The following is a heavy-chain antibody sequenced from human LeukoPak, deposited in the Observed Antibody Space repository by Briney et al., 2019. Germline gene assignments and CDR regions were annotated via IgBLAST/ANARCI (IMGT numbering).Heavy chain of an antibody. CDR1: GYTFTSYD. J-gene: IGHJ5*02. V-gene: IGHV1-8*01. D-gene: IGHD6-13*01. CDR2: TNPNSSNT. Sequence: ASVNVSCKASGYTFTSYDINWVRQATGQGLEWMGWTNPNSSNTGYAQKFQGRVTMTRNTSISTAYMELSSLRSEDTAVYYCARGPPNYSSSWSIGGNWFDPWGQGTLVTVSS. CDR3: ARGPPNYSSSWSIGGNWFDP.